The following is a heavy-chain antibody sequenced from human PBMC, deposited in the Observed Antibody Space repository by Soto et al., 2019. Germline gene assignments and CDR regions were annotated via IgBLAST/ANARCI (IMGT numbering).Heavy chain of an antibody. J-gene: IGHJ5*02. D-gene: IGHD4-4*01. CDR1: GFTFSSYA. CDR3: AKDPMNTVTNCFDT. Sequence: GSLRLSCAASGFTFSSYAMSWVRQAPGKGLEWASAISGSGGSTYYADSVKGRLTISRDNSKNTLYLQMNSLRAEDTAVYYCAKDPMNTVTNCFDTWGQGTLVTVS. CDR2: ISGSGGST. V-gene: IGHV3-23*01.